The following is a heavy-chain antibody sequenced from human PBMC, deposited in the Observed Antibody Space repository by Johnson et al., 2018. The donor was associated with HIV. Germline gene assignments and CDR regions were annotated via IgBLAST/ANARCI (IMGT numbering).Heavy chain of an antibody. J-gene: IGHJ3*02. CDR2: IHWHGGRT. D-gene: IGHD3-3*01. CDR3: ARESIFGVVIYAFDI. Sequence: VLLVESGGGVVRPGGSLRLSCAASGFMFDDYGMSWVRQVPGKGLEWVSHIHWHGGRTGYADSMKGRFTISRDNAKKSLYMQMNSLRAEDTGLYYCARESIFGVVIYAFDIWGQGTMVTVSS. CDR1: GFMFDDYG. V-gene: IGHV3-20*04.